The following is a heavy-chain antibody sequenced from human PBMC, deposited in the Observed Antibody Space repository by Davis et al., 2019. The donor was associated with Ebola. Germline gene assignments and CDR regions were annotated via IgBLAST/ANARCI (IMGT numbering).Heavy chain of an antibody. Sequence: AASVKVSCKASGYTFTSYGISWVRQAPGQGLEWMGWISAYNGNTNYAQSLQGRVTMTTETSTGTAYMELRSLTSDDTAVYYCARDPLTFIVGATDAFDIWGQGTMVTVSS. D-gene: IGHD1-26*01. V-gene: IGHV1-18*01. CDR3: ARDPLTFIVGATDAFDI. CDR1: GYTFTSYG. CDR2: ISAYNGNT. J-gene: IGHJ3*02.